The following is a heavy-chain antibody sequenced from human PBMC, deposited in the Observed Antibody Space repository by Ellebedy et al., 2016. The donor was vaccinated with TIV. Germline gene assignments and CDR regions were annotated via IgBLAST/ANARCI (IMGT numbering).Heavy chain of an antibody. CDR1: GFTFSSYA. D-gene: IGHD2-21*02. Sequence: PGGSLRLSCAASGFTFSSYAMSWVRQAPGKGLEWVSTISHTGSRTYYADSVKGRFTISRDNSKNTLYVQMNSLRAEDTAVYYCAKDVVVTANPYYFDYWGQGTLVTVSS. J-gene: IGHJ4*02. V-gene: IGHV3-23*01. CDR2: ISHTGSRT. CDR3: AKDVVVTANPYYFDY.